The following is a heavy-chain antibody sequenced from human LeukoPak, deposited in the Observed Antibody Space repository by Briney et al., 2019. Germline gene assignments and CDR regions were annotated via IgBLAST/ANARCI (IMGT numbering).Heavy chain of an antibody. CDR1: GYTFTSYA. Sequence: ASVKVSCKAPGYTFTSYAMHWVRQAPGQRLEWMGWINAGSGNTKHSQKFQGRVTITRDTSASTAYMELSSLRSEDTAVYYCARDAVAGWAYYFDYWGQGTLVTVSS. J-gene: IGHJ4*02. CDR2: INAGSGNT. CDR3: ARDAVAGWAYYFDY. D-gene: IGHD6-19*01. V-gene: IGHV1-3*01.